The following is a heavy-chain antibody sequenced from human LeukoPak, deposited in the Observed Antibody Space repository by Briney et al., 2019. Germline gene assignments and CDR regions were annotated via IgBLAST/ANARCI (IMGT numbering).Heavy chain of an antibody. J-gene: IGHJ5*01. CDR2: ISAKNGKT. CDR1: GYTFTGYG. Sequence: ASVRVSCKASGYTFTGYGFTWVRQAPGQGLEWMGWISAKNGKTNYAQKFQDRVTLTTDTSTSTAYMELRSLRSDDTAVYYCARDFFQFSVRFDSWGQGTLVTVSS. V-gene: IGHV1-18*01. D-gene: IGHD2-8*01. CDR3: ARDFFQFSVRFDS.